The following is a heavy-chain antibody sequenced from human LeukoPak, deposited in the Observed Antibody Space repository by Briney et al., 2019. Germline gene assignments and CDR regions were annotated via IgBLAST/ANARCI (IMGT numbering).Heavy chain of an antibody. V-gene: IGHV3-33*08. CDR3: ASDQTTFY. J-gene: IGHJ4*02. CDR2: IRFDGSYT. Sequence: GGSLRLSCAASGFTFSTSGMHWLRQAPGKGLEWVAFIRFDGSYTYQTDTGKGRFTISRDNSQNMMFLQMNSLRDEDTAVYYCASDQTTFYWGQGSLVTVSS. D-gene: IGHD1-14*01. CDR1: GFTFSTSG.